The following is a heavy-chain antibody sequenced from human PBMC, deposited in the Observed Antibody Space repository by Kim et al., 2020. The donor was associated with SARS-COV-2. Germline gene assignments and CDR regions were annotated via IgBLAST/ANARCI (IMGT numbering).Heavy chain of an antibody. Sequence: SETLSLTCTVSGGSISSSSYYWGWIRQPPGKGLEWIGSISYTGSTYYNPSLKSRVTISVDTSKNQFSLKLSTVTAADTAVYYCARRTRRYISGYFDYWG. CDR3: ARRTRRYISGYFDY. CDR1: GGSISSSSYY. V-gene: IGHV4-39*01. CDR2: ISYTGST. D-gene: IGHD5-18*01. J-gene: IGHJ4*01.